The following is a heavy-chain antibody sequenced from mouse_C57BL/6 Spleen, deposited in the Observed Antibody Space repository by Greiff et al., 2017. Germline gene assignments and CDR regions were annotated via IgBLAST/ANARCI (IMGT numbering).Heavy chain of an antibody. CDR2: IYPGDGDT. V-gene: IGHV1-82*01. D-gene: IGHD1-1*01. Sequence: VQLQQSGPELVKPGASVKISCKASGYAFSSSWMNWVKQRPGKGLEWIGRIYPGDGDTNYNGKFKGKATLTADKSSSAAYMQLSSLTSEDSAVYFCASLYYGSSYWYFDGWGTGTTVTVSS. J-gene: IGHJ1*03. CDR1: GYAFSSSW. CDR3: ASLYYGSSYWYFDG.